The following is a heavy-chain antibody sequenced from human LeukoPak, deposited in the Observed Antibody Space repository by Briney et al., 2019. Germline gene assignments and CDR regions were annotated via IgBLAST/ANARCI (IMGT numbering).Heavy chain of an antibody. V-gene: IGHV3-49*04. D-gene: IGHD3-16*02. CDR1: GFTFGDYA. Sequence: PGRSLRLSCTASGFTFGDYAMSWVRQAPGKGLEWVGFIRSKAYGGTTEYAASVKGRFTISRDDSKSIAYLQMNSLKTEDTAEYYCTRVYDYVWGSYRPRREYYFDYWGQGTLVTVSS. CDR2: IRSKAYGGTT. CDR3: TRVYDYVWGSYRPRREYYFDY. J-gene: IGHJ4*02.